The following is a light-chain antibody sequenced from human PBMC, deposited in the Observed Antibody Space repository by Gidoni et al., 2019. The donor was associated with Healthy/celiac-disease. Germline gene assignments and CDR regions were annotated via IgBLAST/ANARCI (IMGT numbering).Light chain of an antibody. V-gene: IGLV3-19*01. CDR3: NSRDSSGNHLYV. Sequence: SSELTQDPAVSVALGQTVRITCQGDSLRSYYASWYPQKPGQAPVLVIYGQNNRPSGIPDRFSGSSSGNTASLTITGAQAEDEADCYCNSRDSSGNHLYVFGTGTKVTV. CDR2: GQN. CDR1: SLRSYY. J-gene: IGLJ1*01.